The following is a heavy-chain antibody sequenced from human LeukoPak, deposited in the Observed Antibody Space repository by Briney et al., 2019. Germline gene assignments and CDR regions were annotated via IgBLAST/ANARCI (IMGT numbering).Heavy chain of an antibody. J-gene: IGHJ4*02. D-gene: IGHD2-2*01. CDR3: ARMPVTSARYCSSTSCSY. CDR1: GYTFTGYY. V-gene: IGHV1-2*02. Sequence: ASVKVSCKGSGYTFTGYYMHWVRQAPGQGLEWMGWINPNSGGTNYAQKFQGRVTMTRDTSISTAYMELSRLRSDDTAVYYCARMPVTSARYCSSTSCSYWGQGTLVTVSS. CDR2: INPNSGGT.